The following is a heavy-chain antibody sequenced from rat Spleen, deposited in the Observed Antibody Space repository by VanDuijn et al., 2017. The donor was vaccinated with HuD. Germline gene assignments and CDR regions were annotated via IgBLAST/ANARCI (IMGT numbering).Heavy chain of an antibody. CDR1: GFTFSSSP. V-gene: IGHV5-46*01. D-gene: IGHD1-2*01. J-gene: IGHJ4*01. CDR2: ISTGGGKT. CDR3: ARGLYSSYIYGVMDA. Sequence: EVQLVESGGGLVQPGRSMKLSCAASGFTFSSSPMAWVRQAPTKGLEWVTYISTGGGKTYYRDPVKGRFTISRDNAKNTLYLQTDSLRSEDTATYYCARGLYSSYIYGVMDAWGQGASVTVSS.